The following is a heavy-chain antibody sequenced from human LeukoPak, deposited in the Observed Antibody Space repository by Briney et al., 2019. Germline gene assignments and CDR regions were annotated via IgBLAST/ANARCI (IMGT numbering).Heavy chain of an antibody. J-gene: IGHJ5*02. D-gene: IGHD2-8*01. CDR2: INPNSGGT. CDR1: GYTFTDYY. Sequence: ASVKVSCKASGYTFTDYYMHWVRQAPGQGLEWMGWINPNSGGTNYAQKFQGRVTMARDTSISTAYMELSRLRSDDTAVYYCARDVRIVLMGNWFDPWGQGTLVTVSS. CDR3: ARDVRIVLMGNWFDP. V-gene: IGHV1-2*02.